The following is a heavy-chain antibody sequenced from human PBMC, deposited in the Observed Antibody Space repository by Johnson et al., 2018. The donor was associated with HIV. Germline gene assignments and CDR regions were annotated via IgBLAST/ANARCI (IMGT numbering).Heavy chain of an antibody. Sequence: MHLVESGGGLIQPGGSLRLSCGPSGFTVTNAWMNWVRQAPGKGLEWVGRIKSKTDGGTTDYAAPVKGRFTISRDDSKTTVYLQMNSLKTGDTAVYYCARAVAGRGNAFDIWCLGTMVTVSS. J-gene: IGHJ3*02. CDR2: IKSKTDGGTT. V-gene: IGHV3-15*01. CDR1: GFTVTNAW. CDR3: ARAVAGRGNAFDI. D-gene: IGHD6-19*01.